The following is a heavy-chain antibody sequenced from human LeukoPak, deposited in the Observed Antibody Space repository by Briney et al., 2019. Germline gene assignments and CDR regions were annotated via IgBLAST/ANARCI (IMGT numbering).Heavy chain of an antibody. CDR2: ISYDGSNK. D-gene: IGHD3-16*02. Sequence: GGSPRLSCAASGFTFSSYGMHWVHQAPGKELEWVAVISYDGSNKYYADSVKGRLTISRDNSKNTLYLQMNSLRAEDTAVYYCAKALAGSGELSDYWGQGTLVTVSS. CDR3: AKALAGSGELSDY. J-gene: IGHJ4*02. CDR1: GFTFSSYG. V-gene: IGHV3-30*18.